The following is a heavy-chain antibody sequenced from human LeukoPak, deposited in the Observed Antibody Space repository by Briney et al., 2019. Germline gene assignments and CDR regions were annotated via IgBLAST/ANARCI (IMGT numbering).Heavy chain of an antibody. CDR3: ARDQWTASWSGPDY. D-gene: IGHD5-18*01. V-gene: IGHV1-2*02. Sequence: ASVKVSCKASGYTFTGYYMHWVRQAPGQGLEWMGWINPNSGGTNYAQKFQGRVTMTRDTSISTAYMELSRLRSDDTAVYYCARDQWTASWSGPDYWGQGTLVTVSS. CDR1: GYTFTGYY. CDR2: INPNSGGT. J-gene: IGHJ4*01.